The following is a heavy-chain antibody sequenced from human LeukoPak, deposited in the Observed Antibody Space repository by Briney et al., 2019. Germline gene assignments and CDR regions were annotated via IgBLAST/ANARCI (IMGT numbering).Heavy chain of an antibody. V-gene: IGHV7-4-1*02. CDR1: GYTVTSYA. CDR3: ARGGYSPFYSHGMDV. CDR2: INTKTGIP. Sequence: ASVKVSCTASGYTVTSYAMNWVRQAPGQRLEWMGWINTKTGIPTYDQGFTGRFVFSLDTSVSTAYLQISSLKAEDTAVYYCARGGYSPFYSHGMDVWGQGTTVTVSS. D-gene: IGHD3-22*01. J-gene: IGHJ6*02.